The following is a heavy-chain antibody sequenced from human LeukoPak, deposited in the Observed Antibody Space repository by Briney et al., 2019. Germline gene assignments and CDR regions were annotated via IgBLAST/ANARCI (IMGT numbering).Heavy chain of an antibody. Sequence: PGGSLRLSCAASGFTFSNAWMSWVRQAPGKGLEWVGRIKGKTDGGTRDYAAPVEGRFTISRDDSKNTLDLQMNSLKTEDTAVYYCTTRRLYCTSSTCSRSQVAYWGQGTLVTVSS. J-gene: IGHJ4*02. CDR1: GFTFSNAW. CDR2: IKGKTDGGTR. V-gene: IGHV3-15*01. CDR3: TTRRLYCTSSTCSRSQVAY. D-gene: IGHD2-2*01.